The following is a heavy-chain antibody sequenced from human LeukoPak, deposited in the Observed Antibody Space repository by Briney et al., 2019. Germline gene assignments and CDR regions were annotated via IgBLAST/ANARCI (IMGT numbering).Heavy chain of an antibody. CDR1: GFTFTTYW. Sequence: GGSLRLSCVASGFTFTTYWMHWVRQAPGKGLVWVSRINGDGSNSNYADSVKGRFTISRDNARNTLYLQMNGLRAEDTALYYCARDIRVTTGYYMDVWGKGTTVTVSS. D-gene: IGHD4-17*01. J-gene: IGHJ6*03. CDR2: INGDGSNS. V-gene: IGHV3-74*01. CDR3: ARDIRVTTGYYMDV.